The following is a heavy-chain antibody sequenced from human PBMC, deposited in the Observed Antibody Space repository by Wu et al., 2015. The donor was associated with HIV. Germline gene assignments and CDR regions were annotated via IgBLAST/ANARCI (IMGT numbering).Heavy chain of an antibody. Sequence: QVRLLQSGGEMKMPGASLKVSCKTSGYTFTSYAINWLRQAPGQGLEWMGWINPNNGNTNYAQKLQGRVTMTTDTSTSTAYMELRSLRSDDTAVYYCAREPYGDYVDYWGQGTLVTVSS. V-gene: IGHV1-18*01. CDR1: GYTFTSYA. J-gene: IGHJ4*02. CDR2: INPNNGNT. D-gene: IGHD4-17*01. CDR3: AREPYGDYVDY.